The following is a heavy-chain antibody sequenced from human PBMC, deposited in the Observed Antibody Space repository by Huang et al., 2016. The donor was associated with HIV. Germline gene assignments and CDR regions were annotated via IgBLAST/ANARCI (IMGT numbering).Heavy chain of an antibody. CDR3: AKDGADEEWDIDY. V-gene: IGHV3-30*18. Sequence: VQLVESGGGVVQPGRSLRVACAAYGFSFSTYGWQWVRQAPGKWLEWVEVISNDGINKYYAHSVKGRFTISRDTSENKVYLKMNSLRHEDTAVYYCAKDGADEEWDIDYWGQGTLVTVSS. D-gene: IGHD1-26*01. J-gene: IGHJ4*02. CDR2: ISNDGINK. CDR1: GFSFSTYG.